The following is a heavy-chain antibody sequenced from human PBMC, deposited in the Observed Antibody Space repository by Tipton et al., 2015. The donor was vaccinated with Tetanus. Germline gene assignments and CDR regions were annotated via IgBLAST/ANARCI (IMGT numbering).Heavy chain of an antibody. J-gene: IGHJ5*02. Sequence: TLSLTCSVSGGSISGSPYFWNWLRHQPGKGLEWIGYIYYSGSTYYNPSFKSRVTMSVDTSKNQFSLKLSSVTAADTAIYYCARDQGGGRVVRLNWFDPWGPGTLVTVSS. D-gene: IGHD6-6*01. V-gene: IGHV4-31*03. CDR3: ARDQGGGRVVRLNWFDP. CDR1: GGSISGSPYF. CDR2: IYYSGST.